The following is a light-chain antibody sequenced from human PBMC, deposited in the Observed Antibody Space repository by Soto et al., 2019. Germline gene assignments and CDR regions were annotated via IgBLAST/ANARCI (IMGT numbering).Light chain of an antibody. CDR2: AAS. Sequence: DIQMTQSPFTLSGSVGHRGPITCRASQGISSWLAWYQQKAGKAPKLLIYAASSLQSGVPSRFSGSGSGTDFTLTISSLQPEDFATYYCQQANSFPITFGQGTRLEIK. J-gene: IGKJ5*01. V-gene: IGKV1-12*01. CDR3: QQANSFPIT. CDR1: QGISSW.